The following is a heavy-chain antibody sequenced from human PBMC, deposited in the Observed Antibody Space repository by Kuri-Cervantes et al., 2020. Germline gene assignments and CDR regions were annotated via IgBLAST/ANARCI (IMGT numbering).Heavy chain of an antibody. CDR3: AKEMTARGNLFDY. CDR2: ISSSSSTI. J-gene: IGHJ4*02. CDR1: GYTFTGYY. V-gene: IGHV3-48*01. Sequence: SCRASGYTFTGYYMHWVRQAPGKGLEWVSYISSSSSTIYYADSVKGRFTISRDNSKNTLYLQMNSLRAEDTAVYYCAKEMTARGNLFDYWGQGTLVTDSS.